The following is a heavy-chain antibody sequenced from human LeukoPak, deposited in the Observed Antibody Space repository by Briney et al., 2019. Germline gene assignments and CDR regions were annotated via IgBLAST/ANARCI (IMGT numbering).Heavy chain of an antibody. V-gene: IGHV1-69*04. J-gene: IGHJ1*01. CDR2: IIPILGIA. CDR3: ARGPPTAQYFQH. Sequence: AASVKVSCKASGGTFSSYAISWVRQAPGQGLEWMGRIIPILGIANYAQKFQGRVTITADKSTSTAYMELSSLRSEDTAVYYCARGPPTAQYFQHWGQGALVTVSS. CDR1: GGTFSSYA. D-gene: IGHD1-1*01.